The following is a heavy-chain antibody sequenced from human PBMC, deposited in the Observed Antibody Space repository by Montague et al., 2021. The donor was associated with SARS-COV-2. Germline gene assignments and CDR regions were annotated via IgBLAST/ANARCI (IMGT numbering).Heavy chain of an antibody. CDR3: ASHCGGGRCYFGMDV. V-gene: IGHV4-34*01. D-gene: IGHD2-15*01. J-gene: IGHJ6*02. Sequence: SQTLSLTCDVYGGSFSSYWSWIRQPPGRGLEWVGQISHGGGTNYSPSLKSRVTISVDTSKNQVSLKLSSVTAADTAVYYCASHCGGGRCYFGMDVWGQGTTVTVSS. CDR2: ISHGGGT. CDR1: GGSFSSY.